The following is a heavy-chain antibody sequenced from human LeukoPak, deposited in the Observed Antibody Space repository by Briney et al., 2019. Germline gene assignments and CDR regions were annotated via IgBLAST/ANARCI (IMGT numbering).Heavy chain of an antibody. J-gene: IGHJ6*03. V-gene: IGHV3-20*04. Sequence: GXXLRLSCAASGFTFDDYGMSWVRQAPGKGLEWVSGINWNGGSTGYADSVKGRFTISRDNAKNSLYLQMNSLRAEDTALYYCAKVVVTYYYYYMGVWGKGTTVTVSS. CDR2: INWNGGST. CDR1: GFTFDDYG. CDR3: AKVVVTYYYYYMGV. D-gene: IGHD3-22*01.